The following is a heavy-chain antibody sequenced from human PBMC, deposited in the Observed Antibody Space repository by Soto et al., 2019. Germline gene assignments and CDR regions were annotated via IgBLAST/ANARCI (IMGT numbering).Heavy chain of an antibody. J-gene: IGHJ4*02. CDR2: IYYSGST. V-gene: IGHV4-59*01. D-gene: IGHD3-9*01. Sequence: SETLSLTCTVSGGSISSYYWSWIRQPPGKGLEWIGYIYYSGSTNYNPSLRSRVTISVDTSKSQFSLKLSSVTAADPAVYYCARGTYFDWLLTRGFDYWGQETXLTVSS. CDR1: GGSISSYY. CDR3: ARGTYFDWLLTRGFDY.